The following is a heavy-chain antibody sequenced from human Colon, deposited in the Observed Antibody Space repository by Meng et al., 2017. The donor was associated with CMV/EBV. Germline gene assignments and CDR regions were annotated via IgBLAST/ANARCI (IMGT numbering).Heavy chain of an antibody. CDR2: ISAYNGNT. J-gene: IGHJ4*02. CDR3: AHYYDSSGTIGY. CDR1: GYTFTSYG. V-gene: IGHV1-18*01. Sequence: ASVTDSCKASGYTFTSYGISWVRQAPGQGLEWMGWISAYNGNTNYAQKLQGRVTMTTDTSTSTAYMELRSLRSDDTAVYYCAHYYDSSGTIGYWGQGTLVTVSS. D-gene: IGHD3-22*01.